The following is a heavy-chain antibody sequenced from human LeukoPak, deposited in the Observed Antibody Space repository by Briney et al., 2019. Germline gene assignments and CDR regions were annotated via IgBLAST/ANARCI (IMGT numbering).Heavy chain of an antibody. V-gene: IGHV1-69*05. D-gene: IGHD3-10*01. J-gene: IGHJ6*03. Sequence: SVKVFCKASGGTFSSYAISWVRQAPGQGLEWMGGIIPIFGTANYAQKFQGRVTITTDESTSTAYMELSSLRSEDTAVYYCATLKRGGYYYYYMDVWGKGTTVTVSS. CDR2: IIPIFGTA. CDR3: ATLKRGGYYYYYMDV. CDR1: GGTFSSYA.